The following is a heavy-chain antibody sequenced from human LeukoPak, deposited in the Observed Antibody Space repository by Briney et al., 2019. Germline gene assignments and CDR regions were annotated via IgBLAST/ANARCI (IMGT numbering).Heavy chain of an antibody. CDR2: ISGTRSLI. D-gene: IGHD3-3*01. V-gene: IGHV3-48*02. CDR3: VRDQFFSFDY. Sequence: PGGSLRLSCAASGFTFSTYSMNWVRQAPGKGLEWVSYISGTRSLIYYADSVKGRFTISRDNAKNSLYLQMNSLRDEDTAVYYCVRDQFFSFDYWGQGTLVSVSS. J-gene: IGHJ4*02. CDR1: GFTFSTYS.